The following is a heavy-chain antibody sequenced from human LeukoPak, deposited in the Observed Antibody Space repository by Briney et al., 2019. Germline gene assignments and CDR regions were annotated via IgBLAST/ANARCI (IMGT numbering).Heavy chain of an antibody. J-gene: IGHJ4*02. D-gene: IGHD3-22*01. CDR2: IYYSGST. CDR1: GDSISSYY. V-gene: IGHV4-59*01. Sequence: SETLSLTCTVSGDSISSYYWSWIRQPPGKGLEWIGYIYYSGSTNYNPSLKSRVTISVDTSKNQFSLKLSSVTAADTAVYYCARSYDSSGYYWLFDYWGQGTLVTVSS. CDR3: ARSYDSSGYYWLFDY.